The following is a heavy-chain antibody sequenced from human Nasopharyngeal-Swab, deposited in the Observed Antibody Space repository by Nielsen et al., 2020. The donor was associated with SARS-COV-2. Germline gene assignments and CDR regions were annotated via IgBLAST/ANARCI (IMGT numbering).Heavy chain of an antibody. J-gene: IGHJ6*02. CDR2: ISSSSSTI. V-gene: IGHV3-48*02. D-gene: IGHD6-13*01. CDR1: GFTFSSYS. CDR3: ASLAAAGSLYYYYGMDV. Sequence: GESLKISCAASGFTFSSYSMNWVRQAPGKGLEWVSYISSSSSTIYYADSVKGRFTISRDNAKNSLYLQMNSLRDEDTAVYYCASLAAAGSLYYYYGMDVWGQGTTVTVSS.